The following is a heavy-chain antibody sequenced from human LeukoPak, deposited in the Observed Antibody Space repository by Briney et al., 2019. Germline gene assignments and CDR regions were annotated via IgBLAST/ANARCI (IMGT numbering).Heavy chain of an antibody. CDR1: GFTFDDCA. CDR3: ARVDGSYLFDY. CDR2: ISWNSGSI. Sequence: GGSLRLSCAASGFTFDDCAMHWVRQAPGKGLEWVSGISWNSGSIGYADSVKGRFTISRDNAKNSLYLQMNSLRAEDTAVYCCARVDGSYLFDYWGQGTLVTVSS. V-gene: IGHV3-9*01. D-gene: IGHD1-26*01. J-gene: IGHJ4*02.